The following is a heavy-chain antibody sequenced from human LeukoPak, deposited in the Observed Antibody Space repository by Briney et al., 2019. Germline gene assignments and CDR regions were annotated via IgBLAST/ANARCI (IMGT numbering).Heavy chain of an antibody. Sequence: GGSLRLSCSAAGFALSSHWMTWVRQVLGRGPEWVANVNRDGSETYYLDSVKGRFTISKDNAKNSLYLQMNSLRAEDTALYHCARNNGMDVWGQGTRSSSP. J-gene: IGHJ6*02. CDR1: GFALSSHW. V-gene: IGHV3-7*03. CDR2: VNRDGSET. CDR3: ARNNGMDV.